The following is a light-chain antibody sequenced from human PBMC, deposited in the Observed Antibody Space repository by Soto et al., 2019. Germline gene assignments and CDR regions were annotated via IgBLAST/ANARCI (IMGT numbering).Light chain of an antibody. CDR1: QHVSSY. CDR3: QQSFDTPPT. V-gene: IGKV1-39*01. CDR2: SAS. J-gene: IGKJ1*01. Sequence: DIQMTQSPSSLSASVGDRVTITCRASQHVSSYLSWYQQKPGKAPNLLIYSASSLQSGVPSRFSGSGSGTEFTLTISSLQPEDFATYYCQQSFDTPPTFGLGTRVDIK.